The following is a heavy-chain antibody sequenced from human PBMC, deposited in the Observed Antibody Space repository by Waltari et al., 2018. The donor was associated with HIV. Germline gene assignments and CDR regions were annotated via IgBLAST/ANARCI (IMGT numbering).Heavy chain of an antibody. J-gene: IGHJ3*02. CDR1: GGSVSSSGYY. V-gene: IGHV4-39*02. Sequence: QLQLQESGPGLVKPSQTLSLTCTVSGGSVSSSGYYWCWIRKSPEKGLELIGSISCSGTAHYNPSLKGRVTISIATSSNHFSLNLSPVTAADTAMYYCASPRRSFDWFQNIHDAFDIWGQGSLVIIAS. CDR3: ASPRRSFDWFQNIHDAFDI. CDR2: ISCSGTA. D-gene: IGHD3-9*01.